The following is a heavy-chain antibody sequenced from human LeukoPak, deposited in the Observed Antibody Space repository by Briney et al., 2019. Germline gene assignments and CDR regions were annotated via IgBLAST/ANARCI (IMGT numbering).Heavy chain of an antibody. D-gene: IGHD5-18*01. CDR3: ARGYSSGYRVDY. Sequence: PGRSLRLSCAASGFTFSSYWMHWVRQAPGKGLVWVSRINSDGSTTSYADSVKGRFTISRDNAKKTVYLQMSSLRAEDTAVYYCARGYSSGYRVDYWGQGTLVTVSS. J-gene: IGHJ4*02. V-gene: IGHV3-74*01. CDR2: INSDGSTT. CDR1: GFTFSSYW.